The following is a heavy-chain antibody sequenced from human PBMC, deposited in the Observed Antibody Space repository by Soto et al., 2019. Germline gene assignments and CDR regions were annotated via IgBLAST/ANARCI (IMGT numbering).Heavy chain of an antibody. CDR2: IIPIFGTA. Sequence: ASVKVSCKASGGTFSSYAISWVRQAPGQGLEWMGGIIPIFGTANYAQKFQGRVTITADESTSTAYMELSSLRSEDTAVYYCARVPSRYCSSTSCFLARFDPWGQGTRVTVS. CDR1: GGTFSSYA. D-gene: IGHD2-2*01. V-gene: IGHV1-69*13. CDR3: ARVPSRYCSSTSCFLARFDP. J-gene: IGHJ5*02.